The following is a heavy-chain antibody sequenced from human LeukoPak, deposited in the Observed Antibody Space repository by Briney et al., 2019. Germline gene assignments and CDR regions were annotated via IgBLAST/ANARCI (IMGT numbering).Heavy chain of an antibody. CDR2: ISYDGSNK. D-gene: IGHD4-17*01. J-gene: IGHJ4*02. V-gene: IGHV3-30-3*01. CDR3: ARDSYGDYFDY. Sequence: GGSLRLSCAASGFTFSKFPMGWVRQAPGKGLEWVAVISYDGSNKYYADSVKGRFTISRDNSKNTLYLQMNSLRAEDTAVYYCARDSYGDYFDYWGQGTLVTVSS. CDR1: GFTFSKFP.